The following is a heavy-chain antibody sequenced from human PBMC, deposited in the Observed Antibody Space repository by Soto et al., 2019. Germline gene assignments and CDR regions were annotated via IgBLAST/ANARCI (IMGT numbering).Heavy chain of an antibody. D-gene: IGHD3-10*01. J-gene: IGHJ4*02. CDR3: AKDPSYYDSD. Sequence: QVQLVESGGGVVQPGRSLRLSCATSGFTFRSYGMHWVRQAPGKGLEWVAVVSYDGSNKYYSDSVKGRFTISRDNSKNTLYLQMNSLRAEDTSVYYCAKDPSYYDSDWGQGTLVTVSS. CDR2: VSYDGSNK. CDR1: GFTFRSYG. V-gene: IGHV3-30*18.